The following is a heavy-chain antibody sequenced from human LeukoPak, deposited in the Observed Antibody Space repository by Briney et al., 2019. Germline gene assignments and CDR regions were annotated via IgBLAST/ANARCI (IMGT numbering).Heavy chain of an antibody. CDR2: INPNSGGT. J-gene: IGHJ4*02. V-gene: IGHV1-2*02. Sequence: ASVTVSCKASGYTFTGYYMHWVRQAPGQGLEWMGWINPNSGGTNYAQKFQGRVTMTRDTSISTAYMELSRLRSDDTAVYYCARVSVPIAAAGPDDYWGQGTLVTVSS. CDR3: ARVSVPIAAAGPDDY. CDR1: GYTFTGYY. D-gene: IGHD6-13*01.